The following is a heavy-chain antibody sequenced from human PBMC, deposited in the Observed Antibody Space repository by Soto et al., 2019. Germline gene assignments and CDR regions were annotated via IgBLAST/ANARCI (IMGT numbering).Heavy chain of an antibody. V-gene: IGHV3-33*08. CDR2: NSYLGTKT. D-gene: IGHD1-1*01. CDR1: GFTFSEYD. J-gene: IGHJ4*02. Sequence: QVQLVESGGGVVQPGMSLSLSCADSGFTFSEYDMHWVRQAPGKGLEWVALNSYLGTKTDYADSVKGRFTISRDNFKKTLSLQMESLRVEDSAVYFCARTDTGGTYFEFWGRGTLVTVSS. CDR3: ARTDTGGTYFEF.